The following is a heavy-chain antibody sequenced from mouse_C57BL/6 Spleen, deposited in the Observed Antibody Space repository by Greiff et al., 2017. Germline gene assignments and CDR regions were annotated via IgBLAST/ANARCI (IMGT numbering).Heavy chain of an antibody. CDR3: ARPDYGSSPFAY. CDR2: FHPYNDDT. CDR1: GYTFTTYP. J-gene: IGHJ3*01. D-gene: IGHD1-1*01. V-gene: IGHV1-47*01. Sequence: QVQLQQSGAELVKPGASVKMSCKASGYTFTTYPIEWMKQNHGKSLEWIGNFHPYNDDTKYNEKFKGKATLTVEQSSSTVYLELSRLTSVDSAVYYCARPDYGSSPFAYWGQGTLGTVSA.